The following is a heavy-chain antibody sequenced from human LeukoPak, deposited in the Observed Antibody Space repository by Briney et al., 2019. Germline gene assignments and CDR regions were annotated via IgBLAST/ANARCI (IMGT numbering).Heavy chain of an antibody. CDR2: YHNGRT. D-gene: IGHD3-10*01. J-gene: IGHJ4*02. V-gene: IGHV4-59*08. CDR3: ARRRDTYGSDPFDF. CDR1: GGSFTRDY. Sequence: PSETLSLTCNVSGGSFTRDYWSWIRQPPGKGLEWVGYYHNGRTNYNPSPNDRVTISIDTPMAQFSLILNSVTAADAAVYYCARRRDTYGSDPFDFWGRGSLVIVTS.